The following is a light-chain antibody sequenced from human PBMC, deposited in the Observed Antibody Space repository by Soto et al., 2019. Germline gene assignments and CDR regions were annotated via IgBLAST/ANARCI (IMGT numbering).Light chain of an antibody. J-gene: IGKJ1*01. CDR2: YAS. V-gene: IGKV3-20*01. CDR3: QQYASSPLT. CDR1: QRVISSS. Sequence: EIVLTQSPGTLSLSPGERATLSCRASQRVISSSLAWYQQKPGQSPRLLISYASSRTTGIPDRFSGSGSGTDFTLTISKLEPEDFVVYYCQQYASSPLTCGLVTKVDIK.